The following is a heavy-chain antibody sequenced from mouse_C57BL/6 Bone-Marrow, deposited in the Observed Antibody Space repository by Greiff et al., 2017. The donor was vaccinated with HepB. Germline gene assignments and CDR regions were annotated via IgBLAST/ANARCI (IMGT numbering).Heavy chain of an antibody. D-gene: IGHD1-1*01. Sequence: QVTLTVSGPPLLHPSSPPSLTSSFSGFSLRSLGMGVGRILQPSGKGLEWPAHIWWDDDKFYNPALKSRLTISKDTSKNQVFLKIANVDTADTATYYCARIATDYCGSSFYAMHYWGQGTSVIVSS. CDR2: IWWDDDK. CDR1: GFSLRSLGMG. J-gene: IGHJ4*01. V-gene: IGHV8-8*01. CDR3: ARIATDYCGSSFYAMHY.